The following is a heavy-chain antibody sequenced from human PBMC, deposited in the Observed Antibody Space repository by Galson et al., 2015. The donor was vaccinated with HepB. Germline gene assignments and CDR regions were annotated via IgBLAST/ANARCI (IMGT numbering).Heavy chain of an antibody. CDR1: GYTLTELS. V-gene: IGHV1-24*01. Sequence: SVKVSCKVSGYTLTELSMHWVRQAPGKGLEWVGGFDPEDGETTYAQKFQGRVTMTEDTSTDTAYMELSSLRSEDTAVYYCATSSWHEMEPKNWFDPWGQGTLVTVSS. CDR2: FDPEDGET. CDR3: ATSSWHEMEPKNWFDP. D-gene: IGHD6-13*01. J-gene: IGHJ5*02.